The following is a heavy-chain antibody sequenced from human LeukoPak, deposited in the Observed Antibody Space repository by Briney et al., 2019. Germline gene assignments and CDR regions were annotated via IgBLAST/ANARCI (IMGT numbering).Heavy chain of an antibody. V-gene: IGHV1-69*05. D-gene: IGHD4-17*01. CDR1: GGTFNNSA. J-gene: IGHJ5*02. CDR2: IMPLFGTA. Sequence: SVKVSCKTSGGTFNNSATSWLRQAPGQGLEWLGGIMPLFGTAGYAQKFQGRVTITKDESTRTVYLELTSLTSDDTAVYYCARDVHGDYGSGWFDPWGQGTLVSVSS. CDR3: ARDVHGDYGSGWFDP.